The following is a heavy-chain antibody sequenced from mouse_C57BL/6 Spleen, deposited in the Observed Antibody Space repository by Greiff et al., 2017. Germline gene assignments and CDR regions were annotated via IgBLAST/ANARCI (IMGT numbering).Heavy chain of an antibody. J-gene: IGHJ1*03. CDR2: LYPGDGDT. CDR3: ARWGYGSSYDWYFDV. D-gene: IGHD1-1*01. Sequence: VQLQESGPELVKPGASVKISCTASGYAFSSSWMNWVKQRPGKGLEWIGRLYPGDGDTNYNGKFKGKATLTADKSSSTAYMQLSSLTSEDAAVYFCARWGYGSSYDWYFDVWGTGTTVTVSS. V-gene: IGHV1-82*01. CDR1: GYAFSSSW.